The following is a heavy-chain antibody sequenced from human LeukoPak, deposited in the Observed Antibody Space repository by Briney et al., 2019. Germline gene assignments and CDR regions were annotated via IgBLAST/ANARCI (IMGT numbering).Heavy chain of an antibody. V-gene: IGHV4-34*01. D-gene: IGHD3-9*01. J-gene: IGHJ4*02. CDR1: GGSFSGYY. CDR2: INHSGST. CDR3: ARARRYFDWSDY. Sequence: SETLSLTCAVYGGSFSGYYWSWIRQPPGKGLEWIGEINHSGSTNYNPSLKSRVTISVDTSKNQFSLKLSSVTAADTAVYYCARARRYFDWSDYWGQGTLVTVSS.